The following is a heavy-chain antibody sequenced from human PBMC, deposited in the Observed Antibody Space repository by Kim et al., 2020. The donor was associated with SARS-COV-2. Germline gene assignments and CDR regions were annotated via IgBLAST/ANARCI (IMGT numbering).Heavy chain of an antibody. CDR2: TSDSGGST. Sequence: GGSLRLSCAASGFTFSSYAMSWVRQAPGKGLEWVSATSDSGGSTYHADSVKGRFTIARDNSKNTLYLQMNSVRAEDTAVYYCARIEGAIHYYYYGMDVWGQGATVTVAS. J-gene: IGHJ6*02. D-gene: IGHD1-26*01. CDR3: ARIEGAIHYYYYGMDV. V-gene: IGHV3-23*01. CDR1: GFTFSSYA.